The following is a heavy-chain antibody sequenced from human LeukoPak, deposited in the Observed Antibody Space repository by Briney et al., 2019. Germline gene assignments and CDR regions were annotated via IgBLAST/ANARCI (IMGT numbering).Heavy chain of an antibody. D-gene: IGHD3-22*01. J-gene: IGHJ6*03. CDR1: GFTFSDYY. CDR2: ISTRDNTI. V-gene: IGHV3-11*04. CDR3: AKDGDSTGYYSSYYNHMDV. Sequence: GGSLRLSCTASGFTFSDYYMSWIRQTPGKGLEWLSYISTRDNTIQYADSVKGRFAISRDNSKNTVYLQMNSLRAEDTAIYYCAKDGDSTGYYSSYYNHMDVWGKGTSVTISS.